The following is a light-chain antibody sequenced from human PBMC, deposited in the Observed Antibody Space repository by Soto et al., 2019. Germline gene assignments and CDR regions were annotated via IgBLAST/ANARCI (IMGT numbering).Light chain of an antibody. V-gene: IGKV4-1*01. CDR2: WAS. CDR3: QQYYSTPLT. Sequence: DIVLTQSPDSLVVSLGERATINCKSSQSVLYSRNRKHYLAWYQQKPGQPPKLLINWASTRESGVPDRFSGSGSGTDFTLTISSLQAEDVAVYYCQQYYSTPLTFGGGTKVEIK. J-gene: IGKJ4*01. CDR1: QSVLYSRNRKHY.